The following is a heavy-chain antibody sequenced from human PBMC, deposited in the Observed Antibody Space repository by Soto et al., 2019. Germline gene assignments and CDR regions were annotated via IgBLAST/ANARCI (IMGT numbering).Heavy chain of an antibody. Sequence: ASVKVSCKASGCTFTGYYMHWVRQAPGQGLEWMGWINPNSGGTNYAQKFQGWVTMTRDTSISTAYMELSRLRSGDTAVYYCARDVGEYSSSFVAFDIWGQGTMVTVSS. V-gene: IGHV1-2*04. J-gene: IGHJ3*02. CDR2: INPNSGGT. CDR3: ARDVGEYSSSFVAFDI. D-gene: IGHD6-6*01. CDR1: GCTFTGYY.